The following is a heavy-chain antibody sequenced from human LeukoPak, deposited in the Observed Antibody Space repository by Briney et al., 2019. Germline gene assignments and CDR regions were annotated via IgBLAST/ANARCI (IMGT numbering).Heavy chain of an antibody. CDR2: INSDGSST. V-gene: IGHV3-74*01. D-gene: IGHD3-9*01. CDR1: GFTFSTYW. J-gene: IGHJ4*02. Sequence: GGSLRLSCAAPGFTFSTYWMHWARQAPGKGLVWVSRINSDGSSTSYADSVKGRFTISRDNAKNTLYLQMNSLRAEDTAVYYCLSGYYYWGQGTLVTVSS. CDR3: LSGYYY.